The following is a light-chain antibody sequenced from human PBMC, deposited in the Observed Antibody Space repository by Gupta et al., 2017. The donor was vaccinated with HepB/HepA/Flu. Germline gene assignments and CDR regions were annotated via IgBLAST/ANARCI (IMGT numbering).Light chain of an antibody. J-gene: IGKJ1*01. Sequence: EIVMTQSPATLSVSPGERVALFCRASQSVHINLAWIQQKPGQAPRVLFYGASTRATGVPARFIGSGSRTEFTLTITSLQSEDVAVYFCQQYNNWPWTFGQGTXVEI. CDR3: QQYNNWPWT. V-gene: IGKV3-15*01. CDR1: QSVHIN. CDR2: GAS.